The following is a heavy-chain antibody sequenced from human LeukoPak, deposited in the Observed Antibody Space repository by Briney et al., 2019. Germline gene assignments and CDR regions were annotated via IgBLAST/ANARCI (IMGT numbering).Heavy chain of an antibody. V-gene: IGHV1-69*13. Sequence: SVKVSFKASGGTFSSYAISWVRQAPGQGLEWMGGIIPIFGTANYAQKFQGRVTITADESTSTAYMELSSLRSEDTAVYYCARVVRGSGWTPFDYWGQGTLVTVSS. CDR3: ARVVRGSGWTPFDY. CDR2: IIPIFGTA. D-gene: IGHD6-19*01. CDR1: GGTFSSYA. J-gene: IGHJ4*02.